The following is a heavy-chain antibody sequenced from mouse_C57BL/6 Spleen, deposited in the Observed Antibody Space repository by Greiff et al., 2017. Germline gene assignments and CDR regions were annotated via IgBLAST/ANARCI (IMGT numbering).Heavy chain of an antibody. CDR1: GYTFTSYW. V-gene: IGHV1-55*01. CDR3: ASPPTTVVATRYFDF. D-gene: IGHD1-1*01. CDR2: IYPGSGST. Sequence: QVQLQQPGAELVKPGASVKMSCKASGYTFTSYWITWVKQRPGQGLEWIGDIYPGSGSTNYNEKFKSKATLTVDTSSSTAYMQLSRLTSEDSAVYDGASPPTTVVATRYFDFWGTGTTGTVSS. J-gene: IGHJ1*03.